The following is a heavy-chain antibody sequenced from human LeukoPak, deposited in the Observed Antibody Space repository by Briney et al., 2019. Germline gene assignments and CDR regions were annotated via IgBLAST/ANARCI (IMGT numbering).Heavy chain of an antibody. J-gene: IGHJ6*03. CDR3: ARVVHYYYYYMDV. CDR2: IYTSGST. CDR1: GGSISSGSYY. V-gene: IGHV4-61*02. D-gene: IGHD1-1*01. Sequence: SQTLSLTCTVSGGSISSGSYYWSWIRQPAGKGLEWIGRIYTSGSTNYNPSLKSRVTISVDTSKNQFSLKLSSVTAADTAVYYCARVVHYYYYYMDVWGKGTTVTTSS.